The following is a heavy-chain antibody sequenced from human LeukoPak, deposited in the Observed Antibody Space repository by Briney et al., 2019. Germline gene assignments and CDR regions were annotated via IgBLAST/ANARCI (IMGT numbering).Heavy chain of an antibody. J-gene: IGHJ4*02. V-gene: IGHV3-33*06. CDR2: IWYDGSNK. CDR3: AKDRSGIVASNPPEF. D-gene: IGHD1-26*01. Sequence: GRSLRLSCAASGFTFSSYGMHWVRQAPGKGLEGVAVIWYDGSNKYYADSVKGRFTISRDNSKNTLYLQMNSLRAEDTAVYYCAKDRSGIVASNPPEFWGQGTLVTVSS. CDR1: GFTFSSYG.